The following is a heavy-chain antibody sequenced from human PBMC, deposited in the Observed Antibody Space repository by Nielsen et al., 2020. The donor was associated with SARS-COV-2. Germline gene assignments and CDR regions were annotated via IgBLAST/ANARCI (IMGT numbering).Heavy chain of an antibody. J-gene: IGHJ4*02. CDR2: FDPEDGET. CDR1: GYTLTEFS. CDR3: ARGNSGSSYSCLDF. D-gene: IGHD1-26*01. Sequence: ASVKVSCMVSGYTLTEFSMHWVRQAPGKGLEWMGGFDPEDGETIYAQKFQGRVTMTEDTSTDTAYMELSSLRSEDTALYYCARGNSGSSYSCLDFWGQGALVTVSS. V-gene: IGHV1-24*01.